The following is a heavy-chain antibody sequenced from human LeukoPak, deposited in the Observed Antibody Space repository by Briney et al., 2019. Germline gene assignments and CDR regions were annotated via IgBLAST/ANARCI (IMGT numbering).Heavy chain of an antibody. D-gene: IGHD5-24*01. CDR3: ARGMVDY. J-gene: IGHJ4*02. CDR2: INPNSGGT. Sequence: ASVKVSCKASGYTFTSYGISWVRQAPGQGLEWMGWINPNSGGTNYAQKFQGRVTMTRDTSISTAYMELSRLRSDDTAVYYRARGMVDYWGQGTLVTVSS. V-gene: IGHV1-2*02. CDR1: GYTFTSYG.